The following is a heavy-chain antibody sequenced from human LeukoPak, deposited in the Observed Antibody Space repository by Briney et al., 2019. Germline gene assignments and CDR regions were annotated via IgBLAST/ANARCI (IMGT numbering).Heavy chain of an antibody. J-gene: IGHJ4*02. D-gene: IGHD5-24*01. CDR1: GGSISSYY. CDR2: IYYSGST. CDR3: ARLRDGYKD. Sequence: PSETLSLTCTVSGGSISSYYWSWIRQPPGKGLEWIGYIYYSGSTNYNPSLKSRVTISVDTFKNQFSLKLSSVTAADTAVYYCARLRDGYKDWGQGTLVTVSS. V-gene: IGHV4-59*01.